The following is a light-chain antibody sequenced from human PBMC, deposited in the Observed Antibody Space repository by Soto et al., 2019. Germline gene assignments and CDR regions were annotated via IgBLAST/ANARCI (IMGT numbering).Light chain of an antibody. Sequence: QSALTQPASVSGSPGQSITISCTGSSSDVGGYNLVSWYQHHPGKAPKLIIYEGSQRPSGVSNRFFGSKSGNTASLTISGLQAEDEGDYHCCSYAGSSSYVFGTGTKLTVL. CDR2: EGS. J-gene: IGLJ1*01. CDR3: CSYAGSSSYV. CDR1: SSDVGGYNL. V-gene: IGLV2-23*01.